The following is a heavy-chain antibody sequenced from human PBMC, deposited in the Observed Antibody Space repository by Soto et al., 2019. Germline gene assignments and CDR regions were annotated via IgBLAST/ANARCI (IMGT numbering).Heavy chain of an antibody. CDR3: SSYYNSRRHVKTCFEY. Sequence: TLASAFTFSGGSISSCGYYWSWIRQHPVKVLEWIGYIYYSGRTYYTPSLKSRFTISVDTSDNQLSLKMSSVTAAHKALYYASSYYNSRRHVKTCFEYWGQRTLVTVSS. CDR1: GGSISSCGYY. CDR2: IYYSGRT. V-gene: IGHV4-31*03. J-gene: IGHJ4*01. D-gene: IGHD1-1*01.